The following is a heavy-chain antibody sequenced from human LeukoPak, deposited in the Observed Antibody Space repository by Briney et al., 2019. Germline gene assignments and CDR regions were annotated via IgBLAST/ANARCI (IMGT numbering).Heavy chain of an antibody. D-gene: IGHD2-21*02. Sequence: ASVTVSCKASGYTFTSYYMHWVRQAPGQGLEWMGIINPSGGSTSYAQKFQGRVTMTSDTSTSTVYMELKSLRSEDTAVYFCARVGATGATADNWGQGTLVTVSS. CDR1: GYTFTSYY. CDR2: INPSGGST. CDR3: ARVGATGATADN. V-gene: IGHV1-46*01. J-gene: IGHJ4*02.